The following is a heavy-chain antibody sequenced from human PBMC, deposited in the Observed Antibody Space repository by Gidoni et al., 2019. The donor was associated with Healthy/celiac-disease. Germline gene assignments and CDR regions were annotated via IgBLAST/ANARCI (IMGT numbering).Heavy chain of an antibody. V-gene: IGHV4-39*01. J-gene: IGHJ2*01. CDR1: GGSIRSSSYY. D-gene: IGHD3-3*01. CDR2: IYYSGST. Sequence: QLQLQESGPGLVKPSETLSPTCTVSGGSIRSSSYYWGWIRPPPGKGLEWIGSIYYSGSTYYNPSLKSRVTISVDTSKNQFSLKLSSVTAADTAVYYCARPLADAPLTIFGVATDWYFDLWGRGTLVTVSS. CDR3: ARPLADAPLTIFGVATDWYFDL.